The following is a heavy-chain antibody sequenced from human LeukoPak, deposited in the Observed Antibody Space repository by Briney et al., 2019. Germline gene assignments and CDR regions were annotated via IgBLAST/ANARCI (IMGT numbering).Heavy chain of an antibody. V-gene: IGHV4-4*07. CDR1: GAFSSSYY. D-gene: IGHD2-2*01. CDR2: IYTGGSA. CDR3: ARDLSYCSSTRCYAPYYFDY. J-gene: IGHJ4*02. Sequence: PSETLSLTCSVSGAFSSSYYWTWIRQPAGKGLEWIGRIYTGGSANYNPSLRSRVNMSVDKSKNQFSLKLTSVTAADTAVYYCARDLSYCSSTRCYAPYYFDYWGQGTLVTVSS.